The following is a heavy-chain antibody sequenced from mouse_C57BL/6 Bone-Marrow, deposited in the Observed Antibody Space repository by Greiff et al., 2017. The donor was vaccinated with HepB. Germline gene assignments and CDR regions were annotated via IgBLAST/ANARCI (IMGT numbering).Heavy chain of an antibody. V-gene: IGHV3-6*01. CDR2: ISYDGSN. J-gene: IGHJ4*01. CDR1: GYSITSGYY. CDR3: TGPFCYAIDY. Sequence: EVQLQQSGPGLVKPSQSLSLTCSVTGYSITSGYYWNWIRQFPGNKLEWMGYISYDGSNNYNPSLKNRISITRDTSKNQFFLKLNSVTTEDTSTYYSTGPFCYAIDYWGQGTSVTVSS.